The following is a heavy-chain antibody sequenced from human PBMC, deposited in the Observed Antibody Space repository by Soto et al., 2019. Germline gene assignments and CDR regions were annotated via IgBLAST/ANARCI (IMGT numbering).Heavy chain of an antibody. Sequence: SETLSLTCAVSGYSISSGYYWGWIRQPPGKGLEWIGSIYHIGSTYYNPSLKSRVTISVDTSKNQFSLKLSSVTAADTAVYYCARVSSSGGMDVWGQGTRVTVSS. V-gene: IGHV4-38-2*01. CDR3: ARVSSSGGMDV. CDR2: IYHIGST. J-gene: IGHJ6*02. CDR1: GYSISSGYY. D-gene: IGHD6-6*01.